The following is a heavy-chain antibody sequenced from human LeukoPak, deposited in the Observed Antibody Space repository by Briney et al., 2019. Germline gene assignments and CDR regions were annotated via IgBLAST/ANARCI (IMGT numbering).Heavy chain of an antibody. D-gene: IGHD3-10*01. CDR1: GFTFSSYG. V-gene: IGHV3-23*01. Sequence: QPGGSLRLSCAASGFTFSSYGMSWVRQAPGKGLEWVSAISGSGGSTYYADSVKGRFTISRDNSKNTLYLQMNSLRAEDTAVYYCAKDSGFGGFGVRYFDYWGQGTLVTVSS. CDR2: ISGSGGST. J-gene: IGHJ4*02. CDR3: AKDSGFGGFGVRYFDY.